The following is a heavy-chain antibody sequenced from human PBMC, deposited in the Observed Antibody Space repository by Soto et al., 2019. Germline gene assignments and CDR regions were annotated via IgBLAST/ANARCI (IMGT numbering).Heavy chain of an antibody. D-gene: IGHD1-26*01. CDR2: ISYDGRNK. CDR3: ARGTLLYGIDV. Sequence: QGQLVESGGGVVQPGRSLRLSCAASGFTFSRYAMHWVRQAPCKGLECVAVISYDGRNKYYADSVKGRFTISRDNSKNPLYLQMNSRRAEDTAVYYCARGTLLYGIDVWGQGTTVTVSS. J-gene: IGHJ6*02. V-gene: IGHV3-30*04. CDR1: GFTFSRYA.